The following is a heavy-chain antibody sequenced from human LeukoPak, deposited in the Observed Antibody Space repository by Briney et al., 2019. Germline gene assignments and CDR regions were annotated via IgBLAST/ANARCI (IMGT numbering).Heavy chain of an antibody. CDR3: ARVLSGTDGWFDP. Sequence: SQTLSLTCAISGDSVSSNSATWNWIRQSPSRGLEWLGRTYYRSKWYNDYAVSVKSRITFSPDTSKNQFSPQLNSVTPEDTAVYYCARVLSGTDGWFDPWGQGTLVTVSS. D-gene: IGHD1-20*01. CDR1: GDSVSSNSAT. V-gene: IGHV6-1*01. J-gene: IGHJ5*02. CDR2: TYYRSKWYN.